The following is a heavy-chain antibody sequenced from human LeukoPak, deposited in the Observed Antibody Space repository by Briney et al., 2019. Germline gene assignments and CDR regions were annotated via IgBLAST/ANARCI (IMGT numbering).Heavy chain of an antibody. CDR3: AKDLYDYVWGSYRHDCFDP. CDR2: ISGSGGST. Sequence: GGSLRLSCEASGFGFSNYAMSWVRQAPGKGLEWVSAISGSGGSTYYADSLKGRFTISRDNSKNTLFLQMNSLRADDTAVYHCAKDLYDYVWGSYRHDCFDPWGQGALVTVSS. V-gene: IGHV3-23*01. J-gene: IGHJ5*02. D-gene: IGHD3-16*02. CDR1: GFGFSNYA.